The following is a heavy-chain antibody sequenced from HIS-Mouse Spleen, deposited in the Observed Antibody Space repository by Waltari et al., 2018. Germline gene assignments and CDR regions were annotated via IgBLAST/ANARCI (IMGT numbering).Heavy chain of an antibody. V-gene: IGHV3-30*01. J-gene: IGHJ4*02. D-gene: IGHD3-10*01. CDR2: MSYDGSNR. Sequence: QVQLVESGGGVVQPGRSLRLSCAASGFTFSSYAMHWVRQAPGKGGEWLEGMSYDGSNRYYADAGKGRVTISRDKSKNTLDRQMNSLRAEDTAVYYCARDRLGGSGSYYFDYWGQGTLVTVSS. CDR3: ARDRLGGSGSYYFDY. CDR1: GFTFSSYA.